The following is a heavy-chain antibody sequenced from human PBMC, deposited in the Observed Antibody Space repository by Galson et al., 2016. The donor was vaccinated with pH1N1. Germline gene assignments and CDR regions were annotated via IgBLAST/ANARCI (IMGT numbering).Heavy chain of an antibody. CDR2: IIPIFGTP. CDR1: GGAFTAYA. CDR3: ARRDKDFDASGVQN. Sequence: SVKVSCKASGGAFTAYAISWVRQAPGQGLEWIGGIIPIFGTPNYAQKFQGRVTITADESTSTHYMELSSLRSEDTAIYYCARRDKDFDASGVQNWGQGTLVTVSS. V-gene: IGHV1-69*13. D-gene: IGHD3-22*01. J-gene: IGHJ4*02.